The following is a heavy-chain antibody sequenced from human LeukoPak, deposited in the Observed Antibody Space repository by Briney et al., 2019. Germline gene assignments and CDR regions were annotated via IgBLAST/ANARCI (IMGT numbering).Heavy chain of an antibody. CDR2: IYYSGST. J-gene: IGHJ4*02. Sequence: PSETLSLTCTVSGGSISSSRDSWGWIRQPPGKGLEWIGSIYYSGSTYYNPSLKSRVTISVDTSKNQFSLKLSSVTAADTAVYYCARHVEIAVAGPIDYWGQGTLVTVSS. D-gene: IGHD6-19*01. V-gene: IGHV4-39*01. CDR3: ARHVEIAVAGPIDY. CDR1: GGSISSSRDS.